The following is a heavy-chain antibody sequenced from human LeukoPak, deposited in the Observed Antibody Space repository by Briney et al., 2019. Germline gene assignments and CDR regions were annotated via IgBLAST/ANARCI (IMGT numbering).Heavy chain of an antibody. D-gene: IGHD2-21*02. Sequence: GGSLRLSCAASGFTFSDSCMTWIRQAPGKGLELLSYISGSASDVNYIDSVRGRFTISRDNAKNSLYLQMNSLRAEDTAVYYCASLPGGIQCGGDCPWGQGTLVTVSS. CDR2: ISGSASDV. CDR1: GFTFSDSC. CDR3: ASLPGGIQCGGDCP. V-gene: IGHV3-11*04. J-gene: IGHJ5*02.